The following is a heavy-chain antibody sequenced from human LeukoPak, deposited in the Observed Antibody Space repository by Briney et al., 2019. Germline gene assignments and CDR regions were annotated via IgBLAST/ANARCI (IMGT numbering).Heavy chain of an antibody. J-gene: IGHJ4*02. D-gene: IGHD3-10*01. Sequence: SETLSLTCTVSGDSIITSRYYWAWIRQPPGKGLEWIGSISYSGSTNYDPPLKSRVTISVDTSKNQFSLQLSSVTAADTAFYYCVRERSFFGENYWGQGTLVTVSS. CDR3: VRERSFFGENY. CDR2: ISYSGST. V-gene: IGHV4-39*02. CDR1: GDSIITSRYY.